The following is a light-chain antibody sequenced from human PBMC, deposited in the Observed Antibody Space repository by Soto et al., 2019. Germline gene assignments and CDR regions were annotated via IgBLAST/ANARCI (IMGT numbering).Light chain of an antibody. V-gene: IGLV2-14*01. CDR1: SSDVGAYNY. CDR3: SSYTGSSTYV. Sequence: ALTEPASGSGSAGEAITISCNRTSSDVGAYNYVSWYQQHPGKAPKLIIYDVSSRPSGVSNRFSGSKSGNTASLTISGLLAEDEADYYCSSYTGSSTYVFGTGTKVTVL. CDR2: DVS. J-gene: IGLJ1*01.